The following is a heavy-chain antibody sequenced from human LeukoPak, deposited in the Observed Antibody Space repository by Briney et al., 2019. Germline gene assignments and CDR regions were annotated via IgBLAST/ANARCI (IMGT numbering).Heavy chain of an antibody. CDR2: ISGGGETT. J-gene: IGHJ4*02. CDR1: GFPFNNYA. V-gene: IGHV3-23*01. D-gene: IGHD4-17*01. CDR3: ARDYADYVGYFFFDY. Sequence: GSLKLSLATSGFPFNNYAMNWVRPAPGKGLEGVSSISGGGETTYYADSAKGRFTISRDNSQNTLYLQMNSLRAEDTAVYYCARDYADYVGYFFFDYWGQGTLVTVSS.